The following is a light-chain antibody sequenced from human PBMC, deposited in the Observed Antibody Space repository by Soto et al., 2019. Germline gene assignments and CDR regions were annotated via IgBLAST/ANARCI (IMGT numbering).Light chain of an antibody. CDR1: RSNIGGYNY. Sequence: VLTQPPSASGTLGLRVTISCSGGRSNIGGYNYVYWFQQYPGTAPKVLVFGTNLRPSGVPDRFSASKSGTSGSLTISGLRFEDEADYYCAAWDDSLRVVLFGGGTQLTVL. CDR2: GTN. J-gene: IGLJ2*01. CDR3: AAWDDSLRVVL. V-gene: IGLV1-47*02.